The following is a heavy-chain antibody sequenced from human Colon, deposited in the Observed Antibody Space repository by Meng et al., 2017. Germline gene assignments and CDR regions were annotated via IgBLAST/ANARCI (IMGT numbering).Heavy chain of an antibody. CDR1: GDSVSSNRAL. CDR3: TTWYGEY. V-gene: IGHV6-1*01. CDR2: TYYRSEWQN. D-gene: IGHD3-10*01. Sequence: QLQASGPGLVNPSQTLSLTCAISGDSVSSNRALWHWVRQSPSRGLEWLGQTYYRSEWQNHYGVSVKSRITINADTSRNHFSLHLNSVTPEDTAVYYCTTWYGEYWGQGTLVTVSS. J-gene: IGHJ4*02.